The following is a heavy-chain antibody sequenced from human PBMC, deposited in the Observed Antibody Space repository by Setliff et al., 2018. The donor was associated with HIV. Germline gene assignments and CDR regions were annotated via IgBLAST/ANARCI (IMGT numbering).Heavy chain of an antibody. Sequence: ASVKVSCKASGYIFTSFGINWVRQAPGQGLEWMGWINPYNGYTKSAQNLQDRVTLTTDTSTNTAYMELRSLRSDDTAVCYCARDVLFQWLVPDAFDLWGQGTMVTVSS. V-gene: IGHV1-18*01. CDR2: INPYNGYT. J-gene: IGHJ3*01. CDR3: ARDVLFQWLVPDAFDL. CDR1: GYIFTSFG. D-gene: IGHD6-19*01.